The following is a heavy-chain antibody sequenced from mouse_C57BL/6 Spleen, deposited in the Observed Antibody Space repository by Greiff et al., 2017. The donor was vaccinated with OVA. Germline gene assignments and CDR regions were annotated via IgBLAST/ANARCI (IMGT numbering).Heavy chain of an antibody. CDR2: INPSNGGT. V-gene: IGHV1-53*01. J-gene: IGHJ2*01. CDR3: ARGGRPGYFDY. CDR1: GYTFPSYW. Sequence: QVQLQQPGTELVKPGASVKLSCKASGYTFPSYWMHWVKQRPGQGLEWIGNINPSNGGTNYNEKFKSKATLTVDQYSSTAYMQLSSLTSEDSAVYYCARGGRPGYFDYWGQGTTLTVSS. D-gene: IGHD1-2*01.